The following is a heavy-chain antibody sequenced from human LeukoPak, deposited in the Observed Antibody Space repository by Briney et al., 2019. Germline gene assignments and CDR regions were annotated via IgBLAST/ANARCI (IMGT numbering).Heavy chain of an antibody. CDR1: GLTFTNYW. CDR3: ATGHSYGYDY. V-gene: IGHV3-74*01. Sequence: GGSLRLSCAASGLTFTNYWMHWVRQAPGKGLEWVSLIKNVGSVTRYADSVKGRFTISRDDAKNTLDLQMNSLKVDDTAVYCCATGHSYGYDYWGQGTLVTVSS. D-gene: IGHD5-18*01. J-gene: IGHJ4*02. CDR2: IKNVGSVT.